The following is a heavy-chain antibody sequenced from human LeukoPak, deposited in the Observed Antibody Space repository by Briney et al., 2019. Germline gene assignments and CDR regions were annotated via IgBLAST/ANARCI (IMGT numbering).Heavy chain of an antibody. V-gene: IGHV3-53*01. Sequence: GGSLRLSCAASGISVSNNYMSWVRQAPGKGLEWVSVIYSGGSTYYADSAKGRFTISRDNSKNTLYLQMNSLRAEDTAIYYCARDLGGGYIDAFDIWGQGTMVTVSS. CDR3: ARDLGGGYIDAFDI. D-gene: IGHD5-24*01. CDR2: IYSGGST. J-gene: IGHJ3*02. CDR1: GISVSNNY.